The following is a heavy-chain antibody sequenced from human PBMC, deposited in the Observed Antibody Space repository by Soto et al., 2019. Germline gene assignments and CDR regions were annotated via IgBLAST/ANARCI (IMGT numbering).Heavy chain of an antibody. D-gene: IGHD2-2*01. J-gene: IGHJ6*02. V-gene: IGHV4-61*01. Sequence: QVQLQESGPGLVKPSETLSLTCTVSGGSVSSGSYYWSWIRQPPGKGLEWIGYIYYSGSTNYNPALKSRVTISVDTSKTQFSLKLSSVTAADTAVYYCAITTSDIVVVPAAIGRDGMDVWGQGTTVTVSS. CDR1: GGSVSSGSYY. CDR3: AITTSDIVVVPAAIGRDGMDV. CDR2: IYYSGST.